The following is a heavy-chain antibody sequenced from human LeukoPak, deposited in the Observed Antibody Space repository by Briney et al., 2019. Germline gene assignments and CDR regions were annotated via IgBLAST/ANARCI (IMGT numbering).Heavy chain of an antibody. Sequence: SETLSLTCTVSGGSISSSSYYWGWIRQPPGKGLEWIGSIYYSGSTYYNPSLKSRVTISVDTSKNQFSLKPSSVTAADTAVYYCARDRGGYYDSSVSYYFDYWGQGTLVTVSS. CDR3: ARDRGGYYDSSVSYYFDY. J-gene: IGHJ4*02. CDR1: GGSISSSSYY. CDR2: IYYSGST. D-gene: IGHD3-22*01. V-gene: IGHV4-39*02.